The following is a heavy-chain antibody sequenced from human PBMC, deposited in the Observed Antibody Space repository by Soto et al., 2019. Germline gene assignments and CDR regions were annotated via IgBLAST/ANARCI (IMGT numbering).Heavy chain of an antibody. CDR3: VVAAQPYYFDY. D-gene: IGHD2-15*01. CDR1: GYTFTSYG. Sequence: QVQLVQSGAEVKKPGASVKVSCKASGYTFTSYGISWVRHAPGQGLEWMGWISAYNGNTNYAQKLQGRVTMTTDTSTSTAYIELRRLRSDDTAVYYCVVAAQPYYFDYWGQGTLVTVSS. CDR2: ISAYNGNT. J-gene: IGHJ4*02. V-gene: IGHV1-18*01.